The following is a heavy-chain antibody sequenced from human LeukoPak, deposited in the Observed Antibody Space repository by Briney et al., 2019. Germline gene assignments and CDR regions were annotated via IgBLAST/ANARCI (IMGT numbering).Heavy chain of an antibody. J-gene: IGHJ6*03. CDR3: ARAPLRTIAVARPYYMDV. D-gene: IGHD6-19*01. Sequence: GASVKVSCKASGYTFTSYDINWVRQATGQGLEWMGWMNPNSGNTGYAQKFQGRVTITRNTSISTAYMELSSLRSEDTAVYYCARAPLRTIAVARPYYMDVWGKGTTVTVSS. CDR2: MNPNSGNT. CDR1: GYTFTSYD. V-gene: IGHV1-8*03.